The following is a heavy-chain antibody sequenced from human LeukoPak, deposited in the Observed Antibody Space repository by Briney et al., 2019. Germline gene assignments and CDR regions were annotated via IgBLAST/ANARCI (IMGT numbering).Heavy chain of an antibody. CDR2: INHSGNT. J-gene: IGHJ4*02. D-gene: IGHD4-17*01. V-gene: IGHV4-30-4*08. Sequence: PSETLSLTCSVSGGSISGDDDYWSWIRQPPGKGLEWIGYINHSGNTYYIPSLRSRGTISIDTSKNQFSLELSSVTAADTAVYYCARYTVTNLLDFWGQGTLVTVSS. CDR3: ARYTVTNLLDF. CDR1: GGSISGDDDY.